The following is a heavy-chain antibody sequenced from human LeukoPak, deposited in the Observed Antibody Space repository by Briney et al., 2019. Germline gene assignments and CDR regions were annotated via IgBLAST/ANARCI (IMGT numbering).Heavy chain of an antibody. V-gene: IGHV3-53*01. CDR1: GFTVSSNY. Sequence: GSLRLSCAASGFTVSSNYMSWVRQAPGKGLGWVSLIYSGGSTYYADSVKGRFTISRDNSKNTLYLQMNSLRAEDTAVYYCARRAGGYSHPYDYWGQGTLVTVSS. D-gene: IGHD4-23*01. CDR3: ARRAGGYSHPYDY. J-gene: IGHJ4*02. CDR2: IYSGGST.